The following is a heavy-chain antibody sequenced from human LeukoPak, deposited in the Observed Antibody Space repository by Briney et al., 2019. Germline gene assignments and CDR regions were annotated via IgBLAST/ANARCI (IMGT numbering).Heavy chain of an antibody. CDR3: GKETGIILVRGAVDY. V-gene: IGHV3-23*01. CDR1: RFTFSSYV. D-gene: IGHD3-10*01. Sequence: GGSLRLSCAASRFTFSSYVMSWVRQAPGKGLEWVSSITGSGTGTFYADSVKGRFTISRDNSKNTVYLHMNSLRAEDTALYYCGKETGIILVRGAVDYWGQGTLVTVSS. J-gene: IGHJ4*02. CDR2: ITGSGTGT.